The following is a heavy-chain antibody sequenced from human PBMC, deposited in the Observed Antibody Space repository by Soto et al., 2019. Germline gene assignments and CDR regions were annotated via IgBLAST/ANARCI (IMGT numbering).Heavy chain of an antibody. J-gene: IGHJ3*02. Sequence: SETLSLTCTVSGGSISSGGYYWSWIRQHPGKGLEWIGYIYYSGSTYYNPSLKSRVTISVDTSKNQFSLKLSSVTAADTAVYYCARAPPRGYSPEGDAFDIWGQGTMVTVSS. CDR2: IYYSGST. CDR3: ARAPPRGYSPEGDAFDI. D-gene: IGHD5-18*01. CDR1: GGSISSGGYY. V-gene: IGHV4-31*03.